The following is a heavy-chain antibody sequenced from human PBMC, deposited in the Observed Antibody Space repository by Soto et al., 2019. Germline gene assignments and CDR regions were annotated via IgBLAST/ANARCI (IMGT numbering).Heavy chain of an antibody. J-gene: IGHJ4*02. Sequence: QVQLVESGGGVVQPGRSLRLSCAASGFTFSSYGMHWVRQAPGKGLEWVAVIWYDGSNKYYADSVKGRFTISRENSKNTLYLQMNSLRAEDTAVYYCARDRLVYSSSWYPFDYWGQGTLVTVSS. CDR3: ARDRLVYSSSWYPFDY. D-gene: IGHD6-13*01. CDR1: GFTFSSYG. V-gene: IGHV3-33*01. CDR2: IWYDGSNK.